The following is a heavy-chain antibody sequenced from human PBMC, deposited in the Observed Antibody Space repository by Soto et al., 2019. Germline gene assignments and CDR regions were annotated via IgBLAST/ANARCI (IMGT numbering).Heavy chain of an antibody. D-gene: IGHD5-18*01. CDR1: GGSISSGDYY. CDR2: IYYSGST. CDR3: ARDKYLRSDNYGYYY. J-gene: IGHJ4*02. Sequence: SETLSLTCTVSGGSISSGDYYWSWIRQPPGKGLEWIGYIYYSGSTYYNPSLKSRVTISVDTSKNQISLNLSSVTAADTAIYFCARDKYLRSDNYGYYYWGRVTLVTSPQ. V-gene: IGHV4-30-4*01.